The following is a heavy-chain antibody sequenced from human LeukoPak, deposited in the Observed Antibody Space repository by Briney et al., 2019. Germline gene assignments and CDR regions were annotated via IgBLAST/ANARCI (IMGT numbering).Heavy chain of an antibody. V-gene: IGHV4-59*01. J-gene: IGHJ5*02. CDR2: IYYSGST. Sequence: SETLSLTCTVSGGSISSYYWSWIRRPPGKGLEWIGYIYYSGSTNYNPSLKSRVTISVDTSGNQFSLKLSSVTAADTAVYYRARANYNWFDPWGQGTLVTVSS. CDR3: ARANYNWFDP. CDR1: GGSISSYY.